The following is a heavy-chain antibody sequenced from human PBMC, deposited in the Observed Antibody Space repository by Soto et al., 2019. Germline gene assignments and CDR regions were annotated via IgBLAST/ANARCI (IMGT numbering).Heavy chain of an antibody. D-gene: IGHD3-22*01. CDR3: ARHGTDYYDSSSYYYYSPYYFDY. Sequence: QLQLQESGPGLVKPSETLSLTCTVSGGSISSRSYYWGWIRQPPGKGLEWIGSIYYSGSTYYNPSLKRRVTISVDTSKNQFSLKLSSVTAADTAVYYCARHGTDYYDSSSYYYYSPYYFDYWGQGTLVTVSS. V-gene: IGHV4-39*01. J-gene: IGHJ4*02. CDR2: IYYSGST. CDR1: GGSISSRSYY.